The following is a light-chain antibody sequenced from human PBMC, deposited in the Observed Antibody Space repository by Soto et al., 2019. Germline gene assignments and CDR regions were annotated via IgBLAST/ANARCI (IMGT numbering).Light chain of an antibody. CDR1: SGHSSYA. V-gene: IGLV4-69*01. CDR3: QTWGTGIWV. Sequence: QLVLTQSPSASASLGASVKLTCTLSSGHSSYAIAWHQQQPEKGPRYLMKLNSDGSHSKGDGIPDRFSGSSSGAERSLTISSLQSEDEAEYYCQTWGTGIWVFGGGTKVTVL. J-gene: IGLJ2*01. CDR2: LNSDGSH.